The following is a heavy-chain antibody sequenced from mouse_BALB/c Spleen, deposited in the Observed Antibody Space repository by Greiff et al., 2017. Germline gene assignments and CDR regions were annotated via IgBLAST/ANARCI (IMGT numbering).Heavy chain of an antibody. J-gene: IGHJ4*01. D-gene: IGHD2-4*01. CDR1: GFTFSSYW. Sequence: EVKVVESGGGLVQPGGSMKLSCVASGFTFSSYWMSWVRQSPEKGLEWVAEIRLKSDNYATHYAESVKGKFTISRDDSKSRLYLQMNSLRAEDTGIYYCTMGLRRKGYAMDYWGQGTSVTVSS. CDR3: TMGLRRKGYAMDY. CDR2: IRLKSDNYAT. V-gene: IGHV6-6*02.